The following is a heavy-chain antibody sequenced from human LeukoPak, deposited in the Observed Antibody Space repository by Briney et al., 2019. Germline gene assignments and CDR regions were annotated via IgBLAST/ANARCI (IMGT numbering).Heavy chain of an antibody. D-gene: IGHD3-10*01. CDR3: AKDRTLLWFGELAFDP. J-gene: IGHJ5*02. Sequence: GRSLRLSCAASGFTFDDYAMHWVRQAPGKGLEWVSGISWHSGSIGYADSVKGRFTISRDNAKNSLYLQMNSLRAEDTALYYCAKDRTLLWFGELAFDPWGQGTLVTVSS. CDR2: ISWHSGSI. CDR1: GFTFDDYA. V-gene: IGHV3-9*01.